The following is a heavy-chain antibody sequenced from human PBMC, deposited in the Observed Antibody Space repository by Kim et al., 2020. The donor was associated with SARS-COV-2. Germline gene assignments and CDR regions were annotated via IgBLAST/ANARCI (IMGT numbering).Heavy chain of an antibody. J-gene: IGHJ4*02. CDR2: ISYDGSNK. V-gene: IGHV3-30*18. CDR3: AKDGIAVADPPVGYFDY. D-gene: IGHD6-19*01. Sequence: GGSLRLSCAASGFTFSSYGMHWVRQAPGKGLEWVAVISYDGSNKYYADSVKGRFTISRDNSKNTLYLQMNSLRAEDTAVYYCAKDGIAVADPPVGYFDYWGQGTLVTVSS. CDR1: GFTFSSYG.